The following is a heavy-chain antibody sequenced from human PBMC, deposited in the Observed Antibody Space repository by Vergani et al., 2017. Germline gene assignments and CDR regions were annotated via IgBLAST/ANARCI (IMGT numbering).Heavy chain of an antibody. Sequence: QVQLQESGPGLVKPSETLSLTCAVSGYSISSGYYWGWIRQPPGKGLEWIGSIYHSGSTYYNPSLKSRVTISLDTSKNQFSLKLSSVTAADTAVYYCARLRLEDSGYDFGGMDVWGQ. D-gene: IGHD5-12*01. CDR2: IYHSGST. V-gene: IGHV4-38-2*01. J-gene: IGHJ6*02. CDR1: GYSISSGYY. CDR3: ARLRLEDSGYDFGGMDV.